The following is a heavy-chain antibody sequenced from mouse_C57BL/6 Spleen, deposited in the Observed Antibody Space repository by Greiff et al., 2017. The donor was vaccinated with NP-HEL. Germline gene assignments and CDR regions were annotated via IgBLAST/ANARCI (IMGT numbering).Heavy chain of an antibody. D-gene: IGHD2-3*01. CDR1: GYTFTDHT. CDR3: ARLGDGYPAWFAY. CDR2: IYPRDGST. J-gene: IGHJ3*01. Sequence: VQLQQSDAELVKPGASVKISCKVSGYTFTDHTIHWMKQRPEQGLDWIGYIYPRDGSTKYNEKFKGKATLTADKSSSTAYMQLNSLTSEDSAVYCWARLGDGYPAWFAYWGQRTLVTVSA. V-gene: IGHV1-78*01.